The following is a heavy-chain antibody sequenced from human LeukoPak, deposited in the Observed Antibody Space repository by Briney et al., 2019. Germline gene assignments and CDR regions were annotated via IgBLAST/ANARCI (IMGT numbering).Heavy chain of an antibody. CDR3: ARDKGPYWYFDL. V-gene: IGHV4-59*01. J-gene: IGHJ2*01. CDR1: DGSISSYY. CDR2: IYNSGST. Sequence: KASETLSLTCAVSDGSISSYYWNSIRQPPGKGLEWIGNIYNSGSTDYNPSLKSRVTISVNLSKKLISLKLTSVTAADTALYYCARDKGPYWYFDLWGRGTLVTVSS.